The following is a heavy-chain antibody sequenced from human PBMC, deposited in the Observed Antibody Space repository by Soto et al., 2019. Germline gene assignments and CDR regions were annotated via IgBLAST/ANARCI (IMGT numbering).Heavy chain of an antibody. Sequence: PSETLSLTCAVSGGSISSYYWSWIRQPPGKGLEWIGYIYYSGSTNYNPSLKSRVTISVDTSKNQFSLKLSSVTAADTAVYYCARVPQGSGRWWFDPWGQGTLVTVSS. CDR3: ARVPQGSGRWWFDP. V-gene: IGHV4-59*01. CDR2: IYYSGST. CDR1: GGSISSYY. J-gene: IGHJ5*02.